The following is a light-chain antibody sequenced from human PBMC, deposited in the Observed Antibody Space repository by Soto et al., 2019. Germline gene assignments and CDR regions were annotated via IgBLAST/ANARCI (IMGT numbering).Light chain of an antibody. Sequence: DIQMTQSPSSLSASVGDRVTITCQASQDLSNYLNWYQQKPGKAPKLLIYDASNLETGVPSSFSGSGSGTDFTFTISSLQPEDIATYDCQQYYNLPLTFGGGTKVEIK. CDR2: DAS. CDR1: QDLSNY. V-gene: IGKV1-33*01. CDR3: QQYYNLPLT. J-gene: IGKJ4*01.